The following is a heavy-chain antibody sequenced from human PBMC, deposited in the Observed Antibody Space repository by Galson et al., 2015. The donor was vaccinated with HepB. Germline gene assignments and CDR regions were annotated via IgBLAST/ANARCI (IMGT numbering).Heavy chain of an antibody. D-gene: IGHD1-1*01. CDR2: ISPDGRTT. CDR1: GFTFRSSN. CDR3: ARDFLWNFDF. V-gene: IGHV3-30-3*01. J-gene: IGHJ4*02. Sequence: SLRLSCAASGFTFRSSNMHGVRQSPVKGLERLAIISPDGRTTYYADAVRGRFTISRDNSKNTLFLQVDYLGPQDTAAYYCARDFLWNFDFWGRGALVTVSS.